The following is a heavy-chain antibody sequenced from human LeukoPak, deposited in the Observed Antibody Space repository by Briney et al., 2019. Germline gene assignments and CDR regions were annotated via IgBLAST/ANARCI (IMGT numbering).Heavy chain of an antibody. Sequence: ASVKVSCKASGYTFTSYYMHWVRQAPGQGLEWMGIINPSGGSTSYAQRFQGRVTMTRDTSTSTVYMELSSLRSEDTAVYYCARRGYSCYADYYGMDVWGQGTTVTVSS. V-gene: IGHV1-46*01. CDR2: INPSGGST. CDR3: ARRGYSCYADYYGMDV. CDR1: GYTFTSYY. D-gene: IGHD5-12*01. J-gene: IGHJ6*02.